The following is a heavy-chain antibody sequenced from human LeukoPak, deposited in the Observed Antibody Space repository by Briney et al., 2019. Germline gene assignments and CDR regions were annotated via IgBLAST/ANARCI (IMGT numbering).Heavy chain of an antibody. CDR1: GFTVSGTH. D-gene: IGHD3-16*01. CDR2: MYTGGTT. Sequence: PGGSLRLSCAASGFTVSGTHMGWVRQAPGKGLGWVSAMYTGGTTYYADCVAGRFTVSRDNSKNPLYLHTNSLRVEDTAVYYCAKDEATSGGGLAPWGQGTLVPVSS. V-gene: IGHV3-53*01. CDR3: AKDEATSGGGLAP. J-gene: IGHJ5*02.